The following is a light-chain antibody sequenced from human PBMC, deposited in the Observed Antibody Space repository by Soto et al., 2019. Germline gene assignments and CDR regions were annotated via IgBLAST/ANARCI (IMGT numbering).Light chain of an antibody. V-gene: IGKV1-5*03. Sequence: DIQLTQSPSSVSASVGDRVTITCRASQDLSSWLAWYQQKPGKAPKLLIYKASTLKSGVPSRFSGSGSGTEFTLTISSLQPDDFATYYCQHYNSYSEAFGQGTKVDI. CDR2: KAS. CDR3: QHYNSYSEA. CDR1: QDLSSW. J-gene: IGKJ1*01.